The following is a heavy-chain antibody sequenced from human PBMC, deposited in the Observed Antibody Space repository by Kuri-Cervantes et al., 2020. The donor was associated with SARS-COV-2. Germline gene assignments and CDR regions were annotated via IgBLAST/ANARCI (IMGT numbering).Heavy chain of an antibody. V-gene: IGHV1-46*01. J-gene: IGHJ4*02. CDR3: ARETPTGTTFFDY. CDR2: INPSGGST. Sequence: ASVKVSCKASGYSSYYMYWVRKAPGQGLEWMGIINPSGGSTSYAQKFQGRVTMTRDTSISKAYMELSRLRSDDTAVYYCARETPTGTTFFDYWGQGTLVTVSS. CDR1: GYSSYY. D-gene: IGHD1-7*01.